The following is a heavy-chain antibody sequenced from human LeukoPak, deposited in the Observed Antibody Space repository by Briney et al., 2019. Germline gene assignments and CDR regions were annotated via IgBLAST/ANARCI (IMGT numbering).Heavy chain of an antibody. V-gene: IGHV3-74*01. D-gene: IGHD6-19*01. CDR1: GFTFSTDW. Sequence: GGSLRLSCAASGFTFSTDWMHWVRQAPGKGPVWVSGINGDGSSINYADSVKGRFTISRDNSKNTLFLQMNSLRAEDTAVYYCGKLAGIRGWFVYYFDYWGQGTLVTVS. J-gene: IGHJ4*02. CDR3: GKLAGIRGWFVYYFDY. CDR2: INGDGSSI.